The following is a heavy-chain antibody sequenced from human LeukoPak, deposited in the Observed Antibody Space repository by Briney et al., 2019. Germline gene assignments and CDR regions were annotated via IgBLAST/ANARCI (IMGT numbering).Heavy chain of an antibody. CDR2: IYTSGST. J-gene: IGHJ5*02. CDR1: GGSLSSYY. V-gene: IGHV4-4*09. D-gene: IGHD2-2*02. Sequence: SETLSLTCTVSGGSLSSYYWSGIRQPPGKGLEWIGYIYTSGSTNYNPSLKSRVTISVDTSNNHISLMLSSVTAADTAVYYCARQVDCSSTSCYTGSWFDPWGQGTLVTVSS. CDR3: ARQVDCSSTSCYTGSWFDP.